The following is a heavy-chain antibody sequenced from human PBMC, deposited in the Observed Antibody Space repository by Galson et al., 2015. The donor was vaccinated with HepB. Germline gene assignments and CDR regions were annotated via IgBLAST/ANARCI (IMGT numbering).Heavy chain of an antibody. Sequence: CAISGDSASSNSASWNRIRQSPSRGLEWLGMTYYRSKWYYDYAVSVKSRMSINPDTSKNQFSLQLNSVTPEDTAVYYCSRGVLTWTGYDYGSFFDYWGQGSQVTVSS. CDR3: SRGVLTWTGYDYGSFFDY. V-gene: IGHV6-1*01. CDR2: TYYRSKWYY. CDR1: GDSASSNSAS. J-gene: IGHJ4*02. D-gene: IGHD5-12*01.